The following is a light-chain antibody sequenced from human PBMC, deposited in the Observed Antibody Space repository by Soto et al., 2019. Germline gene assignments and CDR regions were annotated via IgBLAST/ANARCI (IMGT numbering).Light chain of an antibody. CDR3: QKCGIAPFT. CDR1: QRISTY. J-gene: IGKJ4*01. V-gene: IGKV1-27*01. Sequence: DIHMTQSPSSLSASVGDRVTITCRASQRISTYVNWYQQKPGKAPKLLIYSASTLQSGVPSRFSGSGSGTDFTLTISSLQPEDVATYYCQKCGIAPFTFGGGTKVELK. CDR2: SAS.